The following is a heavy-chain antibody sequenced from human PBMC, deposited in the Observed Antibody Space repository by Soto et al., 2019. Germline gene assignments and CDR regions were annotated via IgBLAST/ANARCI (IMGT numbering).Heavy chain of an antibody. D-gene: IGHD3-16*01. J-gene: IGHJ6*02. V-gene: IGHV1-3*01. CDR2: INAGIGDT. Sequence: ASVKVSCKASGYTFTSYAMHWVRQAPGQRLEWMGWINAGIGDTEYSEKFQGRVTITRDTSASTAYMELSSLRSEDTAVYYCARDGALGENYYYYGMDVWGQGTMVTVSS. CDR1: GYTFTSYA. CDR3: ARDGALGENYYYYGMDV.